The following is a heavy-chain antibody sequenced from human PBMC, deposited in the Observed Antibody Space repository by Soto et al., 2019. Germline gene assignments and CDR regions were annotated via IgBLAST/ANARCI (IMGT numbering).Heavy chain of an antibody. CDR3: ARTNFWSGYYLG. J-gene: IGHJ4*02. CDR1: GGSIRSSNW. Sequence: QVQLQESGPGLVKPTGTLSLTCAVSGGSIRSSNWWSWVRQPPGKGLEWIGEIYHSGSTNYNPSLTSRVTISVDKSKHQFAMKLSSVTAADTAVYYCARTNFWSGYYLGWGQGTLVTVSS. V-gene: IGHV4-4*02. CDR2: IYHSGST. D-gene: IGHD3-3*01.